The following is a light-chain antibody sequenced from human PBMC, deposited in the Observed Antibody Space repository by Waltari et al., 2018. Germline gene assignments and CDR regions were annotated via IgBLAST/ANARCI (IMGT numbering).Light chain of an antibody. CDR2: RGD. Sequence: QSVLTQPPSVSGAPGQSVTISCTGSSPNIGAGYEVHWYQQLPGSAPKALTCRGDNRPSGVPGRFSGSKSGTSASLSVTGLHVEDEADYFCQSYDSDLNAVLFGGGTKLTVL. CDR1: SPNIGAGYE. CDR3: QSYDSDLNAVL. J-gene: IGLJ2*01. V-gene: IGLV1-40*01.